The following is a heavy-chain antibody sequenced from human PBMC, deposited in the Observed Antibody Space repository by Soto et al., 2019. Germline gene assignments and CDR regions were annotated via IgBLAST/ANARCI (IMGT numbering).Heavy chain of an antibody. J-gene: IGHJ4*02. CDR3: ARGRPPYCDGIKCCWTDDY. D-gene: IGHD2-21*01. Sequence: EVQLLESGGGLVQPGGSLGLSCVASGFTFNSNPMSWVRQAPGKGLEWVSAIRGSGDSTYYADSVKGRFTVSRDNSKNTLYWQMNSLIAEDTAVYFCARGRPPYCDGIKCCWTDDYWGQGTLVTVSS. V-gene: IGHV3-23*01. CDR2: IRGSGDST. CDR1: GFTFNSNP.